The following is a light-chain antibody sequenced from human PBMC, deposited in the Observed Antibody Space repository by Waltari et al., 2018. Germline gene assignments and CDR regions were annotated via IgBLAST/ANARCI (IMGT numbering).Light chain of an antibody. CDR2: EVT. Sequence: QSALTQPPSASGSPGQSVTIACTGTSRHVGYYHYVPWYQPPPGKAPKLMIYEVTKRPPGVPDRFSGSKSDNTASLTVSGVQVEDEADYYCTSLAAGSTWVFGGGTKLTVL. J-gene: IGLJ3*02. CDR1: SRHVGYYHY. CDR3: TSLAAGSTWV. V-gene: IGLV2-8*01.